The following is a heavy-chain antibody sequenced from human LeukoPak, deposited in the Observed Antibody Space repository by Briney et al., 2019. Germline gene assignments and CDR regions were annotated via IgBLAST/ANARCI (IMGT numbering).Heavy chain of an antibody. CDR3: VKEDRGWGITYYYYYMDV. CDR2: IRYDGSNK. CDR1: GFTFSSYG. V-gene: IGHV3-30*02. J-gene: IGHJ6*03. Sequence: GGSLRLSCAASGFTFSSYGMHWVRQAPGKGLEWVAFIRYDGSNKYYADSVKGRFTISRDNSNNTLFLQMSSLRAEDTAVYYCVKEDRGWGITYYYYYMDVWGKGTTVTVSS. D-gene: IGHD3-16*01.